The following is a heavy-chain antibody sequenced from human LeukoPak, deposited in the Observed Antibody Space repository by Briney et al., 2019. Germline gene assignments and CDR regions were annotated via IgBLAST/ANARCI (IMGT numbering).Heavy chain of an antibody. CDR1: GGSVSGYY. Sequence: SETLSLTCTVSGGSVSGYYWSWIRQPPGKGPEWIGYIYYSGSTNYNPSLESRVTISVDTSKNQFSLRLSSVTAADTAVYYCAGDELALNALDIWGQGTMVTVSP. J-gene: IGHJ3*02. CDR2: IYYSGST. V-gene: IGHV4-59*02. D-gene: IGHD1-7*01. CDR3: AGDELALNALDI.